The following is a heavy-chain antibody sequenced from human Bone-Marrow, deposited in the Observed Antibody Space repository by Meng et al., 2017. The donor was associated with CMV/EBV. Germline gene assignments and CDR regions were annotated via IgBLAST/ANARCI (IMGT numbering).Heavy chain of an antibody. Sequence: SETLSLTCTVSGGSISSISYYWGWIRQPPGKGLEWIGSIYYSGSTYYNPSLKSRVTISVDTSKNQFSLKLSSVTAADTAVYYCARHGPYYDFWSGYYWGGWFDPWGQGTLVTVSS. V-gene: IGHV4-39*01. CDR3: ARHGPYYDFWSGYYWGGWFDP. CDR1: GGSISSISYY. D-gene: IGHD3-3*01. CDR2: IYYSGST. J-gene: IGHJ5*02.